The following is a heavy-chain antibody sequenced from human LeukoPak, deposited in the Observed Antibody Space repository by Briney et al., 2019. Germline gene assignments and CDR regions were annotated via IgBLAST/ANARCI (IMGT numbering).Heavy chain of an antibody. CDR2: IYYSGST. CDR3: ARVTGYTIEDYFDY. CDR1: VGSISSYY. V-gene: IGHV4-59*01. D-gene: IGHD3-9*01. J-gene: IGHJ4*02. Sequence: SETLSLTCTVSVGSISSYYWSWIRQPPGKGLEWIGYIYYSGSTNYNPSLKSRVTISVKTSKNQFSLELRSMTAADTAVYYCARVTGYTIEDYFDYWGQGTLVTVSS.